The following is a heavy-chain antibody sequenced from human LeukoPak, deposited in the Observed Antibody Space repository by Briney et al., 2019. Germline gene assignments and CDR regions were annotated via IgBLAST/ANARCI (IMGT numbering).Heavy chain of an antibody. CDR2: ISGCGGST. D-gene: IGHD2-21*02. CDR3: AKDWGYCGGDCYPYYFDY. CDR1: GFTFSSYA. V-gene: IGHV3-23*01. J-gene: IGHJ4*02. Sequence: PGGSLRLSCAASGFTFSSYAMSWVRQAPGKGLEWVSAISGCGGSTYYADSVKGRFTISRDNSKNTLYLQMNSLRAEDTAVYYCAKDWGYCGGDCYPYYFDYWGQGTLVTVSS.